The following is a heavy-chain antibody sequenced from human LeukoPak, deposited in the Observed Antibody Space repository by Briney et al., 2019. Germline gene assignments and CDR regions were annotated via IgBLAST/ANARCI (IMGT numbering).Heavy chain of an antibody. CDR3: ARGLSRLPPGGY. V-gene: IGHV4-39*01. D-gene: IGHD2-15*01. CDR1: GDSISSSRSY. CDR2: IYDSGSI. J-gene: IGHJ4*02. Sequence: SETLSLTCTVSGDSISSSRSYWDWIRQPPGKGLEWIGSIYDSGSIYYNPSLKSRVTTSVDTSRNQFSLKLSSVTAADTAVYYCARGLSRLPPGGYWGQGTLVTVSS.